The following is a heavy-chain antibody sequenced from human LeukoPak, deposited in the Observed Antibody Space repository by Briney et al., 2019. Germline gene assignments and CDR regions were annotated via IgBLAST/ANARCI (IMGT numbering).Heavy chain of an antibody. Sequence: SETLSLTCTVSGGSISSSSYYWGWIRQPPGKGLEWIGSIYYSGSTYYNPSLKSRVTISVDTSKNQFSLKLSSVTAADTAVYYCARGRYWNYGAFDIWGQGTMVTISS. J-gene: IGHJ3*02. D-gene: IGHD1-7*01. CDR1: GGSISSSSYY. CDR2: IYYSGST. V-gene: IGHV4-39*07. CDR3: ARGRYWNYGAFDI.